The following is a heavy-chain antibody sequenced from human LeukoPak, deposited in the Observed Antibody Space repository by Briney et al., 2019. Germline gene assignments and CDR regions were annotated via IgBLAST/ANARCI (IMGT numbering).Heavy chain of an antibody. J-gene: IGHJ5*02. V-gene: IGHV1-46*01. Sequence: ASVKVSCKASGYTFTSYYMHWVRQAPGQGLEWMGIINPSGGSTSYAQKFQGRVTITADESTSTAYMELSSLRSGDTAVYYCAREARGAMFDPWGQGTLVTVSS. CDR2: INPSGGST. CDR1: GYTFTSYY. D-gene: IGHD1-26*01. CDR3: AREARGAMFDP.